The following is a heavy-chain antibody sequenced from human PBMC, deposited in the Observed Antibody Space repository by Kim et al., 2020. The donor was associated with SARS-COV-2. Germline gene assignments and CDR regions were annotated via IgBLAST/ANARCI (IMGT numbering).Heavy chain of an antibody. CDR1: GFTFSDYY. CDR2: ISGSSTYT. CDR3: ARDTTALTADNFYGLDV. Sequence: GGSLRLSCAASGFTFSDYYMTWIRQAPGKGLEWVSYISGSSTYTNYADSVKGRFTISRDNAKNSLYLQMNSLTAEETAVCYCARDTTALTADNFYGLDVWGQGTTATVSS. V-gene: IGHV3-11*05. D-gene: IGHD7-27*01. J-gene: IGHJ6*02.